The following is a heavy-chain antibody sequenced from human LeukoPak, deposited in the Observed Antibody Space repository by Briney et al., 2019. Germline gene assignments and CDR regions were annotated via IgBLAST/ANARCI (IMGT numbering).Heavy chain of an antibody. CDR2: IYSSGRT. CDR3: ARRRYYDGSGYLE. V-gene: IGHV4-39*01. CDR1: GDSVSRSDSY. Sequence: SETLSLTCSVSGDSVSRSDSYWDWIRQPPGKGLEWIGTIYSSGRTYYSPSLKSRVTMSVDPSNNQFSLNLRSVTAAGTALYYCARRRYYDGSGYLEWGQGTLLSVSS. D-gene: IGHD3-22*01. J-gene: IGHJ1*01.